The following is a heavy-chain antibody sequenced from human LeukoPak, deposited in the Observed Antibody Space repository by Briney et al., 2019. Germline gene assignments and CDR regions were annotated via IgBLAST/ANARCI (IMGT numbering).Heavy chain of an antibody. CDR3: ARGSGGRTIWVVVPAAQSSNYYYYGMDV. Sequence: GGSLRLSCAASGFTLSSYAMHWVRQAPGKGLEWVAVISYDGSNKYYADSVKGRFTISRDNSKNTLYLQMNSLRAVDTAVYYCARGSGGRTIWVVVPAAQSSNYYYYGMDVWGQGTTVTVSS. CDR1: GFTLSSYA. J-gene: IGHJ6*02. CDR2: ISYDGSNK. D-gene: IGHD2-2*01. V-gene: IGHV3-30-3*01.